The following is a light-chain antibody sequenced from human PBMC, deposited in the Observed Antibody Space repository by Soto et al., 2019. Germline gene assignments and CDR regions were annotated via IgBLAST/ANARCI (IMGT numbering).Light chain of an antibody. CDR2: EVT. CDR1: SSDVGGYDY. J-gene: IGLJ1*01. CDR3: ASYAGGKNFYV. Sequence: QSALTQPPSASGSPGQTVTISCTGTSSDVGGYDYVSWYQQHPGEAPKLIIYEVTKRPSGVPDRFSGSKSGNTASLTVSGLQAEDEADYHCASYAGGKNFYVFGTGTKLTV. V-gene: IGLV2-8*01.